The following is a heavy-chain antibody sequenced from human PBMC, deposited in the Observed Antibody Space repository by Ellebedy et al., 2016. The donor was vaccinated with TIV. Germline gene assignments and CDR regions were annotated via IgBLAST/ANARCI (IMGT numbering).Heavy chain of an antibody. CDR1: GATSSSDW. V-gene: IGHV3-74*03. D-gene: IGHD3-22*01. J-gene: IGHJ2*01. Sequence: PGGSLRLSCAASGATSSSDWMHWVRQAPGKGLVWVSGISGDGSSIVYADSVKGRFTNSRDNAKNTLYLQMNSLRAEDTAVYYCAKEIDSRRYFDPWGRGTLVTVSS. CDR3: AKEIDSRRYFDP. CDR2: ISGDGSSI.